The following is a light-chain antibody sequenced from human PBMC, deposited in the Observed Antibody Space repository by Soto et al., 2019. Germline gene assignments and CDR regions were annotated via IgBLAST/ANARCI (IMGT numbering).Light chain of an antibody. V-gene: IGLV4-60*02. CDR1: SRHSSYI. J-gene: IGLJ3*02. CDR3: ETWDSNTWV. CDR2: LEGSGSY. Sequence: QPVLTQSSSASASLGSSVMLTCTLSSRHSSYIIAWHQQQPGKAPRYLMKLEGSGSYNKGSGVPDRFSGSTSGADRYLTISNLQFEDEADYYCETWDSNTWVFGGGTKLTVL.